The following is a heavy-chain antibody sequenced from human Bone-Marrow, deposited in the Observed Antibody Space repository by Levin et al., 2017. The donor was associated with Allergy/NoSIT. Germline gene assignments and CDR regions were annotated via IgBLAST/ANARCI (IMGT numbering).Heavy chain of an antibody. J-gene: IGHJ6*02. Sequence: GGSLRLSCKASGGTFSSYAISWVRQAPGQGLEWMGGIIPIFGTANYAQKFQGRVTITADESTSTAYMELSSLRSEDTAVYYCARYSVVGATSYYYGMDVWGQGTTVTVSS. V-gene: IGHV1-69*01. CDR1: GGTFSSYA. D-gene: IGHD1-26*01. CDR3: ARYSVVGATSYYYGMDV. CDR2: IIPIFGTA.